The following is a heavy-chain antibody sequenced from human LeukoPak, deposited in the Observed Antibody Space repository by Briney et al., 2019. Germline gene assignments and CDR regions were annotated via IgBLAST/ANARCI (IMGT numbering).Heavy chain of an antibody. D-gene: IGHD3-9*01. V-gene: IGHV4-59*01. J-gene: IGHJ4*02. CDR3: ARGDILPGSYYFGY. CDR1: GGSISSYY. CDR2: IYYSGST. Sequence: SETLSLTCTVSGGSISSYYWSWIRQPPGKGLEWIGYIYYSGSTNYNPSLKSRVTISVDTSKNQFSLKLSSVTAADTAVYYCARGDILPGSYYFGYWGQGTLVTVSS.